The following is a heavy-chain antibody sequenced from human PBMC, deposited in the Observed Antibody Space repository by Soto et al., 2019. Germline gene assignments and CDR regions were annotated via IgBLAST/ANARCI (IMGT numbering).Heavy chain of an antibody. CDR1: GGSFSGYY. J-gene: IGHJ6*02. CDR2: INHSGST. V-gene: IGHV4-34*01. Sequence: SETLSLTCAVYGGSFSGYYWSWIRQPPGKGLEWIGEINHSGSTNYNPSLKSRVTISVDTSKNQFSLKLSSVTAADTAVYYCARVRRRNYGMDVWGQGTTVTVSS. CDR3: ARVRRRNYGMDV.